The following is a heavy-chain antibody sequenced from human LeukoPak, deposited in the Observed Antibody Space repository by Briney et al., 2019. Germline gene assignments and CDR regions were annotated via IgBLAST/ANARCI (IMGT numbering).Heavy chain of an antibody. J-gene: IGHJ4*02. V-gene: IGHV3-7*01. D-gene: IGHD3-10*01. Sequence: GGSLRLSCAASGFTFSSYWMSGVRQAPGKGLEWVANIKQDGSEKYYVDSVKGRFTISRDNAKNSLYLQMNSLRAEDTAVYYCARGARGVIIVYGYWGQGNLVTVSS. CDR1: GFTFSSYW. CDR3: ARGARGVIIVYGY. CDR2: IKQDGSEK.